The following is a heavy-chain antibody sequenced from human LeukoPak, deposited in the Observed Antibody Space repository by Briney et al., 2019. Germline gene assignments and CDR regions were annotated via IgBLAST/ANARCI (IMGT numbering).Heavy chain of an antibody. CDR3: ARVDYYGSGSYPATFDP. J-gene: IGHJ5*02. CDR2: IYSGGST. Sequence: PGGSLRLSCAASGFTVSSNYMSWVRQGPGKGLEWVSVIYSGGSTYYADSVKGRFTISRDNSKNTLYLQMNSLRAEDTAVYYCARVDYYGSGSYPATFDPWGQGTLVTVSS. D-gene: IGHD3-10*01. V-gene: IGHV3-53*01. CDR1: GFTVSSNY.